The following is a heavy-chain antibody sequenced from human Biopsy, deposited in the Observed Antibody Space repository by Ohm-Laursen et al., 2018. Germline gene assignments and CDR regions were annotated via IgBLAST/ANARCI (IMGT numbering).Heavy chain of an antibody. Sequence: SETLSLTCTVSGDSISSYYWSWIRQPPGKGLEWIGYVYYTGGTDYNPSLQSRVTISVDTSKNHFPLRLRSVTPADTAIYYCARDRGYYSDRTVPGYFDLWGRGTLVTVSS. D-gene: IGHD3-22*01. CDR1: GDSISSYY. CDR2: VYYTGGT. CDR3: ARDRGYYSDRTVPGYFDL. V-gene: IGHV4-59*01. J-gene: IGHJ2*01.